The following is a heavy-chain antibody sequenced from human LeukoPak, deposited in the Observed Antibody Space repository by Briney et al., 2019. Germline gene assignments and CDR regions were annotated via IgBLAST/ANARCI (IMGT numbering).Heavy chain of an antibody. CDR1: GYTFTSYY. V-gene: IGHV1-46*01. D-gene: IGHD3-22*01. Sequence: GASVKVSCKASGYTFTSYYMHWVRQVPGQGLEWMGIINPSGGSTSYAQKYQGRVTMTRDTSTSTVYMELSSLRSEDTAVYYCARGAYYYDSSGYWFLYWGQGTLVTVSS. CDR2: INPSGGST. J-gene: IGHJ4*02. CDR3: ARGAYYYDSSGYWFLY.